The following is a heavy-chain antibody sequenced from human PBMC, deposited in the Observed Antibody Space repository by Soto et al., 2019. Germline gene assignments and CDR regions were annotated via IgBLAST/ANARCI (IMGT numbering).Heavy chain of an antibody. CDR2: IRQDGSKE. V-gene: IGHV3-7*01. CDR1: GFDFSSYW. CDR3: ATVAGESSLDFWSGYSAYYYYYGMDV. D-gene: IGHD3-3*01. Sequence: PGGSLRLSCAASGFDFSSYWMTWVRQAPGKGLQWVAIIRQDGSKEKYGDSVKGRFTISRDNSKNTLYLQMNSLRAEDTAVYYCATVAGESSLDFWSGYSAYYYYYGMDVWGQGTTVTVSS. J-gene: IGHJ6*02.